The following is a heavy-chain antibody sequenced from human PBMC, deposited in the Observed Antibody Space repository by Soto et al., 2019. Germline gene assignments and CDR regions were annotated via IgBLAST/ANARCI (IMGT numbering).Heavy chain of an antibody. CDR1: GFTFSSYS. Sequence: EVQLVESGGGLVQPGGSLRLSCAASGFTFSSYSMHWVRQAPGKGLEWVSYISSSSGNTVYYAGSVRGRFTISRDNAENSLYLQMNSLRDEDTAIYSCAREGLFWSGPDYWGQGTQVTVSS. D-gene: IGHD3-3*01. CDR2: ISSSSGNTV. J-gene: IGHJ4*02. CDR3: AREGLFWSGPDY. V-gene: IGHV3-48*02.